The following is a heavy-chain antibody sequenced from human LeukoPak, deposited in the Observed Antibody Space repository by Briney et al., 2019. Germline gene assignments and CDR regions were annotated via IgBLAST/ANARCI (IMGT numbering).Heavy chain of an antibody. D-gene: IGHD5-12*01. CDR1: GYTFTSYY. CDR2: INPSGGST. V-gene: IGHV1-46*01. J-gene: IGHJ4*02. CDR3: AREEWLRKAVDY. Sequence: ASVKVSCKASGYTFTSYYMHWVRQAPGQGLEWMGIINPSGGSTSYAQKFQGRVTMTRDTSTSTVYMELRSLRSDDTAVYYCAREEWLRKAVDYWGQGTLVTVSS.